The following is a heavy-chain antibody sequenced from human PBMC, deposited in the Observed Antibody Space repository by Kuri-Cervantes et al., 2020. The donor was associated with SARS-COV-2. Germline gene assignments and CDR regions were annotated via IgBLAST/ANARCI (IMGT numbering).Heavy chain of an antibody. V-gene: IGHV1-18*01. CDR2: ISAYNGNT. J-gene: IGHJ3*02. Sequence: ASVKVCKASGYTFTSYGISWVRQAPGQGLEWMGWISAYNGNTNYAQKLQGRVTMTRDTSISTAYMELSRLRSDDTAVYYCARDQDIVVVVAATPGRGAFDIWGQGTMVTVSS. CDR3: ARDQDIVVVVAATPGRGAFDI. D-gene: IGHD2-15*01. CDR1: GYTFTSYG.